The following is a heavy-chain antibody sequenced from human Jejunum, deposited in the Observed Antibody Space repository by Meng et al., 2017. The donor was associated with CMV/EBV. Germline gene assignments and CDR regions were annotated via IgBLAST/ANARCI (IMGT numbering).Heavy chain of an antibody. Sequence: ATVPGVSSPSRTLYPACTVSVGSFSTYYWSCTRQRAGKCLEWIGRVITSGSTNYNPPLRSRVIMSVDTSKNQFFLKLRSVTAADTCVYFCAKGYGNSFEYWGQGSQVTVSS. CDR1: VGSFSTYY. J-gene: IGHJ4*02. CDR2: VITSGST. V-gene: IGHV4-4*07. D-gene: IGHD3-16*01. CDR3: AKGYGNSFEY.